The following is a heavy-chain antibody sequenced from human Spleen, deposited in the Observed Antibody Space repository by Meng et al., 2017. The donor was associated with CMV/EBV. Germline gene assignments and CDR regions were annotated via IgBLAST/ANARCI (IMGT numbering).Heavy chain of an antibody. CDR3: ARGYDFWLAPYYFDY. V-gene: IGHV1-2*02. J-gene: IGHJ4*02. CDR2: INPNSGGT. Sequence: QVQLVLSGAEVKKPGASVKVSCKASGYTFTGYYMHWVRQAPGQGLEWMGWINPNSGGTNYAQKFQGRVTMTRDTSISTAYMELSRLRSDDTAVYYCARGYDFWLAPYYFDYWGQGTLVTVSS. D-gene: IGHD3-3*01. CDR1: GYTFTGYY.